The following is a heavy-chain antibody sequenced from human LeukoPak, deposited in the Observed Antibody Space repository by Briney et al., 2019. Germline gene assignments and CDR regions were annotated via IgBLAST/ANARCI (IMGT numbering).Heavy chain of an antibody. J-gene: IGHJ4*02. Sequence: GGSLRLSCVASGFTLSSYAMSWVRQAPGKGLEWVSAISVSGNTYHADSVKGRFTISRDSSKNTLYLQMNRLRAEDAAVYYCAKAPVTTCSGAYCYPFDYWGQGTLVTVSS. CDR2: ISVSGNT. CDR1: GFTLSSYA. V-gene: IGHV3-23*01. D-gene: IGHD2-21*01. CDR3: AKAPVTTCSGAYCYPFDY.